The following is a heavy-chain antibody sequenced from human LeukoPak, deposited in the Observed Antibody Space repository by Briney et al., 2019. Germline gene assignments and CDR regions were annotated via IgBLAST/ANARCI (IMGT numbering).Heavy chain of an antibody. D-gene: IGHD4-17*01. Sequence: SETLSLTCAVYGGSFSGYYWSWIRQPPGKGLEWLGNIHYRGTTNYNPSLKSRVTLSLDTSKSQFVLKVTSVTAADTAVYYCARDEHGDFQGFDYWGQGTRVTVSS. V-gene: IGHV4-59*01. CDR3: ARDEHGDFQGFDY. CDR2: IHYRGTT. J-gene: IGHJ4*02. CDR1: GGSFSGYY.